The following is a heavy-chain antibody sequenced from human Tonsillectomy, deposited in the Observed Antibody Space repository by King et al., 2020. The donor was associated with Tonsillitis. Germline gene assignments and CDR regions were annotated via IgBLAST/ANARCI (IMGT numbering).Heavy chain of an antibody. CDR3: ARGSRYYTNY. CDR2: INSDGRTT. Sequence: VQLVESGGDLVQPGGSLRLSCAASGFTFSSFWMHWVRQTPGKGLVWVSRINSDGRTTRHADSGKGRFTSSRDNAKNTLYLQMDSLRAEDTAVYYCARGSRYYTNYWGQGTLVTVSS. V-gene: IGHV3-74*01. D-gene: IGHD2-2*02. CDR1: GFTFSSFW. J-gene: IGHJ4*02.